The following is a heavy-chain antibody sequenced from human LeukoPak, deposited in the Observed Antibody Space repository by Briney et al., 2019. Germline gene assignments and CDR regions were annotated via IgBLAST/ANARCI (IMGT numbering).Heavy chain of an antibody. CDR2: IFHSGNT. J-gene: IGHJ4*02. V-gene: IGHV4-38-2*01. D-gene: IGHD1-26*01. CDR3: ATAWILGATLTY. CDR1: GYSISSGYY. Sequence: PSETLSLTCAVSGYSISSGYYWGWIRQPPGKGLEWIGTIFHSGNTYYNPSLKSRVTIPVDTSKNQFSLKLSSVTAADTAVYYCATAWILGATLTYWGQGTLVTVSS.